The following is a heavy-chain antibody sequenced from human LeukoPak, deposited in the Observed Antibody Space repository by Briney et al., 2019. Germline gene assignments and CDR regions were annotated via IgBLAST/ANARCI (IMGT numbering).Heavy chain of an antibody. J-gene: IGHJ4*02. V-gene: IGHV4-4*07. D-gene: IGHD6-13*01. Sequence: SKTLSLTCTVSGGSISSYYWSWIRQPAGKGLEWIGQIYNSGSTNYNPSLKGRVTMPVATSKNEFSLHLSSVTAADTAVYYCARSAFLVTAPGLYYFDYWGQGTLVAVSS. CDR1: GGSISSYY. CDR3: ARSAFLVTAPGLYYFDY. CDR2: IYNSGST.